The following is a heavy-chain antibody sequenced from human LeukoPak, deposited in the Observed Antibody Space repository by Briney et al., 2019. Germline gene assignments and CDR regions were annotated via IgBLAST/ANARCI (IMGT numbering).Heavy chain of an antibody. CDR3: AKGLERESRLDS. Sequence: GGSLRLSCAASGFTFSSYAMSWVRQAPGKGLEWVSGISNSGGSTYYADSVKGRFTISRDNSKDTLYLQMNSLRAEDTALYYCAKGLERESRLDSWGQGTLVTVSS. CDR1: GFTFSSYA. V-gene: IGHV3-23*01. J-gene: IGHJ4*02. CDR2: ISNSGGST. D-gene: IGHD1-1*01.